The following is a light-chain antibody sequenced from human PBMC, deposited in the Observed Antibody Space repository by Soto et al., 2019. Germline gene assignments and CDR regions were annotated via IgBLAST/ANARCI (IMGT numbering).Light chain of an antibody. J-gene: IGKJ5*01. V-gene: IGKV4-1*01. CDR1: QSVLYSSNNKNY. Sequence: DIVMTQSPDSLAVSLGERATINCKSSQSVLYSSNNKNYLAWYQQKPGQPPKLLIYCASTRESGVPDRFSGSGSGTDVTLPISSLQAEDVAVYYCQQYHSTPITFGQGTRLEIK. CDR2: CAS. CDR3: QQYHSTPIT.